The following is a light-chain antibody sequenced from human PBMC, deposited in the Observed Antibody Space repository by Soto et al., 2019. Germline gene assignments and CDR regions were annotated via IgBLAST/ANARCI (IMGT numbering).Light chain of an antibody. CDR3: QKYHSAPRT. J-gene: IGKJ1*01. CDR2: AAS. Sequence: DIQMTQSPSSLSASVGDRVTITCRASQGISNYLAWYQQKPGKVPKLMIYAASTLQSPATSRFSGSGSGTDFSLTISSLQPEDVATYYCQKYHSAPRTFGQGTKVEIK. CDR1: QGISNY. V-gene: IGKV1-27*01.